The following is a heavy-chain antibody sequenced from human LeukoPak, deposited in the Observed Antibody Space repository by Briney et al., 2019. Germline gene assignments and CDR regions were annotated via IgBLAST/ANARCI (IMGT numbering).Heavy chain of an antibody. CDR3: ARDRVAQQLVGRKNNYYYMDV. CDR1: GRSSSSYY. Sequence: SETLSLTCTVSGRSSSSYYWSWIRQSPGKGLEWIGYISYSGSTNYNPSLQSRVTISVDTSKNQFSLKLRSVTAADTAVYYCARDRVAQQLVGRKNNYYYMDVWGKGTTVTISS. D-gene: IGHD6-13*01. CDR2: ISYSGST. J-gene: IGHJ6*03. V-gene: IGHV4-59*01.